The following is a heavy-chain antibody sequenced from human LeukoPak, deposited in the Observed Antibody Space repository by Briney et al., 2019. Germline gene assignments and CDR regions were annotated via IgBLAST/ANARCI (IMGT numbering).Heavy chain of an antibody. CDR1: GDSISSSSYY. Sequence: SETLSLTCTVSGDSISSSSYYWGWIRQPPGKGLEWIGSIYYSGSTYYNPSLKSRVTISVDTSKNQFSLKLSSVTAADTAVYYCARVGGRATTDFDYWGQGTLVTVSS. CDR3: ARVGGRATTDFDY. CDR2: IYYSGST. D-gene: IGHD4-17*01. V-gene: IGHV4-39*07. J-gene: IGHJ4*02.